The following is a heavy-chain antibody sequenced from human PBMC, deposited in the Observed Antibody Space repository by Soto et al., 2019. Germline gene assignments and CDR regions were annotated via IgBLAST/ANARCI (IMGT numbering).Heavy chain of an antibody. CDR3: AREPGRYYYMDV. CDR1: GGSISSGGYY. Sequence: QVQLQESGPGLVKPSQTLSLTCTVSGGSISSGGYYWSWIRQHPGKGLEWIGYIYYSVSTYYNQSPKRRVTRSVDTSKNQFSLKLISVTAEDTAVYHCAREPGRYYYMDVWGKGIPVTVSS. CDR2: IYYSVST. V-gene: IGHV4-31*03. J-gene: IGHJ6*03.